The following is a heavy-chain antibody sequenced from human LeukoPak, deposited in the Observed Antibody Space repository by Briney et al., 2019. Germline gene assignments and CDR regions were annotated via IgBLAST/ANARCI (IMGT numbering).Heavy chain of an antibody. V-gene: IGHV4-59*01. Sequence: PSETLSLTCTVSGGSISNYNWCWIRQPPGTGLEWIGYIYYSGSTNSNPSLKSRVTISLDTSKNQFSLKLSSVTAANTAVYYCARAGQFISARPITFDYWGQGSLVTVSS. J-gene: IGHJ4*02. CDR3: ARAGQFISARPITFDY. CDR2: IYYSGST. CDR1: GGSISNYN. D-gene: IGHD6-6*01.